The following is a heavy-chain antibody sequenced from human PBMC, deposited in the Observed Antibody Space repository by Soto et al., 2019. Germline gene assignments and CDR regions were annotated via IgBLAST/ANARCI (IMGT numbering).Heavy chain of an antibody. D-gene: IGHD2-21*02. CDR3: ARTAAYCGGDRYYRAIDY. V-gene: IGHV1-69*06. J-gene: IGHJ4*02. Sequence: QVQLVQSGAEVKKPGSSVKVSCKASGGTFSSYAISWVRQAPGQGLAWMGGIIPIFGTANYAQKLQGRVTITADKSTSTAYMELSSLRSEDTAVYYCARTAAYCGGDRYYRAIDYWGQGTLVTVSS. CDR1: GGTFSSYA. CDR2: IIPIFGTA.